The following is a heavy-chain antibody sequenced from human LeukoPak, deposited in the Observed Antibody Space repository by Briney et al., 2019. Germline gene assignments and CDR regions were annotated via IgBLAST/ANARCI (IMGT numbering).Heavy chain of an antibody. V-gene: IGHV1-69*06. D-gene: IGHD3-10*01. CDR1: GGTFSSYA. CDR3: ASIYTMVRGVITPFDY. J-gene: IGHJ4*02. CDR2: IIPIFGTA. Sequence: ASVKVSCKASGGTFSSYAISWVRQAPGQGLEWMGGIIPIFGTANYAQKFQGRVTITADKSTSTAYMELSSLRSEDTAVYYCASIYTMVRGVITPFDYWGQGTLVTVSS.